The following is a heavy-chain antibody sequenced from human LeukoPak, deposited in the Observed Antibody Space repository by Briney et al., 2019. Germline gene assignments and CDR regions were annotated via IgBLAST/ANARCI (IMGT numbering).Heavy chain of an antibody. J-gene: IGHJ3*02. CDR3: AKDTDSVVPAANAAFDI. D-gene: IGHD2-2*01. Sequence: GGSLRLSCTASGFTFSNYAMSWVRQAPGKGLEWVSAISGSSDDTSYADSVKGRFTISRDNSKNTLYLQMNSLRAEDTAVYYCAKDTDSVVPAANAAFDIWGQGTMVTVSS. V-gene: IGHV3-23*01. CDR1: GFTFSNYA. CDR2: ISGSSDDT.